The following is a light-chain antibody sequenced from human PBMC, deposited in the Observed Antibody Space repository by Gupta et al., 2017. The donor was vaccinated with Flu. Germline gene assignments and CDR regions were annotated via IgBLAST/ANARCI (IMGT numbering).Light chain of an antibody. Sequence: ASLSLPPGERATLSCRASQSVSTYLAWYQQKPGQAPRLLISDASNRAAGIPARFSGSGSGTDFTLTISNLEPEDFAVYYCQQRLSWPPITFGQGTRLEIK. CDR2: DAS. V-gene: IGKV3-11*01. CDR1: QSVSTY. CDR3: QQRLSWPPIT. J-gene: IGKJ5*01.